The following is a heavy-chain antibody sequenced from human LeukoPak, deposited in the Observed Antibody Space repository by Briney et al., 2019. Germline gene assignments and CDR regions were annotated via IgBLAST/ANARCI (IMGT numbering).Heavy chain of an antibody. Sequence: GGSLRLSCAASGFTFSSYAMRWVRQPPGKGLEWVSAISCSGGSTYYADSVKGRFTISRDNSKNTLYLQMNSLRAEDTAVYYCANTLGSGPYYFDYWGQGTLVTVSS. J-gene: IGHJ4*02. D-gene: IGHD3-3*01. CDR1: GFTFSSYA. CDR3: ANTLGSGPYYFDY. CDR2: ISCSGGST. V-gene: IGHV3-23*01.